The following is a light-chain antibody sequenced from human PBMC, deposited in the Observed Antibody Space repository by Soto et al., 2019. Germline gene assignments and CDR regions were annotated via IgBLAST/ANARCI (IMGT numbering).Light chain of an antibody. J-gene: IGKJ1*01. CDR2: EAS. Sequence: DIQLTQSPSTLSASVGDRVTISCRASQSISNWLAWYQQKPGIAPKLLIYEASRLESGVPSRFSGTGSGTEFTLTISSLQADDFATYYCQQYSHFSTFGQGTKVDIK. CDR1: QSISNW. V-gene: IGKV1-5*03. CDR3: QQYSHFST.